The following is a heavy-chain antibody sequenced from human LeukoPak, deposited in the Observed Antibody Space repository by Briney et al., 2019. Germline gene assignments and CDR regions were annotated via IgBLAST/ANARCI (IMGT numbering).Heavy chain of an antibody. CDR2: IKQDGSEK. J-gene: IGHJ4*02. CDR1: GFTFSSYW. V-gene: IGHV3-7*01. Sequence: GGSLRLSCAASGFTFSSYWMSWVRQAPGKGLEWVANIKQDGSEKYYVDSVKGRFTISRDNAKNSLYLQMNSLRAEDTAVYYCAKTGFLRYSSSWLDYWGQGTLVTVSS. D-gene: IGHD6-13*01. CDR3: AKTGFLRYSSSWLDY.